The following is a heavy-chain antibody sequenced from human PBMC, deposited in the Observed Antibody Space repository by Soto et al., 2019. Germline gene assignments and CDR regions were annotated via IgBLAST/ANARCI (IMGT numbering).Heavy chain of an antibody. Sequence: GGSLRLSCAASGFTFSSYSMNWVRQAPGKGLEWVSSISSSSSYIYYADSVKGRFTISRDNAKNSLYLQMNSLRAEDTAVYYCAKDASCYYGSVSYYPYYYYYGMDVWGQGTTVTVSS. J-gene: IGHJ6*02. CDR1: GFTFSSYS. V-gene: IGHV3-21*01. CDR2: ISSSSSYI. CDR3: AKDASCYYGSVSYYPYYYYYGMDV. D-gene: IGHD3-10*01.